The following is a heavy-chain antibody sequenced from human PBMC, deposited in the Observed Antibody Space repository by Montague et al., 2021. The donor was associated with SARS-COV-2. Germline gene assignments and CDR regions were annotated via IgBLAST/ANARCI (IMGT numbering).Heavy chain of an antibody. CDR3: ARGLMTINMMVVIITGASTWFDS. V-gene: IGHV4-34*01. CDR2: INQSGSA. J-gene: IGHJ5*01. CDR1: GGSFSGYD. Sequence: SETLSLTCAVYGGSFSGYDWTWIRQSPGKGLEWIGEINQSGSAKYKPSLKSRVTISVDTSKNQFSLKLSSVTAADTAVYYCARGLMTINMMVVIITGASTWFDSWGQGTLVTVSP. D-gene: IGHD3-22*01.